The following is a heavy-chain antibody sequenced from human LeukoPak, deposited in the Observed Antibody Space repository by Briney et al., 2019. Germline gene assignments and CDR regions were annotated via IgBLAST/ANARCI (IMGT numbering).Heavy chain of an antibody. D-gene: IGHD6-19*01. V-gene: IGHV1-69*04. CDR3: AISLAVPY. CDR1: GGTFSSYA. CDR2: IIPILGIA. Sequence: SVKVSCKASGGTFSSYAINWVRQAPGQGLEWMGRIIPILGIANYAQKSQGRVTITADKSTSTAYMELSSLRSEDTAMYYCAISLAVPYWGQGTLVTVSS. J-gene: IGHJ4*02.